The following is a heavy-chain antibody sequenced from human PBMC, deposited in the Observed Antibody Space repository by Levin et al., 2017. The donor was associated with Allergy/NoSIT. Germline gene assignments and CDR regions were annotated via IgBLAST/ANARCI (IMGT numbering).Heavy chain of an antibody. CDR3: AKRGATAGTGWFDS. Sequence: LSLTCAASGFTFSSYAMSWVRQAPGKGPEWVSAITASDGSTYYADSVKGRFTISRDNSRNTLSLQMNSLRAEDTAVYYCAKRGATAGTGWFDSWGQGTLVTVSS. CDR2: ITASDGST. D-gene: IGHD6-13*01. CDR1: GFTFSSYA. V-gene: IGHV3-23*01. J-gene: IGHJ5*01.